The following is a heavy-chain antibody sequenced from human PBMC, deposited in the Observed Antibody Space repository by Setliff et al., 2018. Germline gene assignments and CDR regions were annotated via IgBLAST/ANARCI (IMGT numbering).Heavy chain of an antibody. V-gene: IGHV7-4-1*02. J-gene: IGHJ5*02. CDR2: INTITGNP. D-gene: IGHD2-2*01. CDR1: GYTFSSYA. Sequence: CKSSGYTFSSYAMNWVRQAPGQGLEWMGRINTITGNPTYAQGFTGRFVFSLDTSVSTAYLQISSLKPEDTAVYYCARDLGYCSRTSCHGDWFDPWGQGTLVTVSS. CDR3: ARDLGYCSRTSCHGDWFDP.